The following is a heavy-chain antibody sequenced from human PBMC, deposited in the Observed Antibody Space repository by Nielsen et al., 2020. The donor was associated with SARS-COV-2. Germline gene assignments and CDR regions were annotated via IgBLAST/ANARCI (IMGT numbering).Heavy chain of an antibody. CDR1: GFTFDDYA. J-gene: IGHJ4*02. D-gene: IGHD3-10*01. CDR3: AKDYYGSY. Sequence: SLKISCAASGFTFDDYAMHWVRQAPGKGPEWVSGISWNSGSIGYADSVKGRFTISRDNAKNSLYLQMNSLRAEDTALYYCAKDYYGSYWGQGTLVTVSS. V-gene: IGHV3-9*01. CDR2: ISWNSGSI.